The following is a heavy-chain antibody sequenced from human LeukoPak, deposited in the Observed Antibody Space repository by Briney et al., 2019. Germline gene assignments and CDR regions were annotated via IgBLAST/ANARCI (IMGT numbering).Heavy chain of an antibody. V-gene: IGHV3-48*03. CDR1: GFTFSSYE. J-gene: IGHJ4*02. CDR2: ISSSGSTI. D-gene: IGHD3-16*02. CDR3: ARGGPDYVWGSYRPYYFDY. Sequence: PGGSLGLSCAASGFTFSSYEMNWVRQAPGKGLEWVSYISSSGSTIYYADSVKGRFTISRDNAKKSLYLPMNSLRAEDTAVYYCARGGPDYVWGSYRPYYFDYWGQGTLVTVSS.